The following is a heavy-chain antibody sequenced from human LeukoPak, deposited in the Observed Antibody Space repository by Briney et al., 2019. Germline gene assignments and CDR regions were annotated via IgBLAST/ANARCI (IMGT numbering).Heavy chain of an antibody. CDR3: ARGGLGLSGPPRAFDI. Sequence: PGGSLRLSCAASGFTFSSYAMSWVRQAPEKGLEWVSTITGSGAGTYYADSVKGRFTVSRDNSKNTLFLQMNSLRAEDTAVYYCARGGLGLSGPPRAFDIWGQGTMVTVSS. D-gene: IGHD3/OR15-3a*01. V-gene: IGHV3-23*01. J-gene: IGHJ3*02. CDR2: ITGSGAGT. CDR1: GFTFSSYA.